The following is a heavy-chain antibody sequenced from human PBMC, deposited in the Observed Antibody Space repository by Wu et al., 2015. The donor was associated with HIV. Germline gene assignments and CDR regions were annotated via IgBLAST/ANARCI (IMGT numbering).Heavy chain of an antibody. D-gene: IGHD3-10*01. CDR2: ISAYNGNT. CDR3: ARAGSMVRGVIYYYYYMDV. V-gene: IGHV1-18*01. J-gene: IGHJ6*03. Sequence: QVQLVQSGVEVKKPGASVKVSCKASGYTFSSYGISWVRQAPGQGLEWMGWISAYNGNTNYAQNLQGRVTMTTDTSTSTAYMELRSLRSDDTAVYFCARAGSMVRGVIYYYYYMDVWGKGTTVTV. CDR1: GYTFSSYG.